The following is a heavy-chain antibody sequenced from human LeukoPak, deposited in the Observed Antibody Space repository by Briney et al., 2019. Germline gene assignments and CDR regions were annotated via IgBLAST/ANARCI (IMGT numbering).Heavy chain of an antibody. V-gene: IGHV4-30-4*01. Sequence: SETLSLTCTVSGGSISSGDYYWSWIRQPPGKGLEYIGYIYYSGSTYYNPSLKSRITISVDTSKNQFSLKLSSVTAADTAVYYCARGSWSSSIDYWGQGTLVTVSS. CDR1: GGSISSGDYY. D-gene: IGHD6-6*01. CDR2: IYYSGST. CDR3: ARGSWSSSIDY. J-gene: IGHJ4*02.